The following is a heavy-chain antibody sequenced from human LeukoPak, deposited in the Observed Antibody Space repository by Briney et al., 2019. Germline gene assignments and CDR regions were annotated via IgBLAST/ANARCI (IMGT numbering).Heavy chain of an antibody. D-gene: IGHD2-8*01. CDR2: IYYSGST. CDR1: GGSISSSSYY. CDR3: ARDLGMRPRVNWFDP. J-gene: IGHJ5*02. V-gene: IGHV4-61*01. Sequence: SETLSLTCTVSGGSISSSSYYWSWIRQPPGKGLEWIGYIYYSGSTNYNPSLKSRVTISVDTSKNQFSLKLSSVTAADTAVYYCARDLGMRPRVNWFDPWGQGTLVTVSS.